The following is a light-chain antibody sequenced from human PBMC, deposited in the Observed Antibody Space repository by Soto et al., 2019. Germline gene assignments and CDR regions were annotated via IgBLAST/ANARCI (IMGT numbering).Light chain of an antibody. CDR1: QGISNF. V-gene: IGKV1-27*01. CDR3: QKYKSAPSLT. Sequence: DIQMTQSPSSLSASVGDRVTITCRASQGISNFLAWYQHKPGKVPKLLIYAASTLQSGVPSRFSGSGSGTDFTPTISSLQPEDGATYYCQKYKSAPSLTFGGGTKVEIK. CDR2: AAS. J-gene: IGKJ4*01.